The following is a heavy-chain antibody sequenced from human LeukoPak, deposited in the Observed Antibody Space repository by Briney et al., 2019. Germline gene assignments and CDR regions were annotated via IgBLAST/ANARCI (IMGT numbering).Heavy chain of an antibody. D-gene: IGHD6-19*01. CDR2: ISSSSSYI. Sequence: GGSLRLSCAASGFTFSSYSMNWVRQAPGKGLEWVSSISSSSSYIYYADSVKGRFTISRDNAKNSLYLQMNSLRAEDTAVYYCAREVAVADGYFDYWGQGTLVTVSS. V-gene: IGHV3-21*01. CDR3: AREVAVADGYFDY. CDR1: GFTFSSYS. J-gene: IGHJ4*02.